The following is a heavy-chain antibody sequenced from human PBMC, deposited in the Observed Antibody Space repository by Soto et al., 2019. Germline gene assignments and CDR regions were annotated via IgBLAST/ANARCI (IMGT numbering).Heavy chain of an antibody. D-gene: IGHD1-1*01. CDR1: GQSFSGHS. CDR2: INESGST. Sequence: QVQLQQWGAGLVKPSETLSLSCAVYGQSFSGHSWAWIRQSPGKGLEWIGEINESGSTYYNPSLKSRVTISADTAKTHFSLKLSSVSAADTAVYFCARGSGIVALPGELEDVNYDYWGQGTLVNVSS. CDR3: ARGSGIVALPGELEDVNYDY. J-gene: IGHJ4*02. V-gene: IGHV4-34*01.